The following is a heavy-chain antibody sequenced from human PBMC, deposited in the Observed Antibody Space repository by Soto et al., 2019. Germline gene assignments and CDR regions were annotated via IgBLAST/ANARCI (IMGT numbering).Heavy chain of an antibody. CDR1: GFTCSSSW. CDR2: IKQDGSQK. V-gene: IGHV3-7*03. CDR3: ARDGYYSDTDV. J-gene: IGHJ6*01. Sequence: GGSMRLSCVGSGFTCSSSWMAWVRQAPGKGLEWVANIKQDGSQKYYVDSVKGRFTISRDNAKNSLYLQMNSLRADDTAVYYCARDGYYSDTDVSGQGTTVTVSS.